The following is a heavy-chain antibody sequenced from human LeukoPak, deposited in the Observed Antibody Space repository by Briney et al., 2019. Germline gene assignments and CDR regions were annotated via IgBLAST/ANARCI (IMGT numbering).Heavy chain of an antibody. D-gene: IGHD3-22*01. V-gene: IGHV1-69*05. J-gene: IGHJ4*02. CDR1: GGTFSSYA. CDR2: IIPIFGTA. CDR3: ARARYYYDSSGYWYLDY. Sequence: SVKVSCKASGGTFSSYAISWVRQAPGQGLEWMGGIIPIFGTANYAQKFQGRVTITTDESTSTAYMELSSLRSEDTAVYYCARARYYYDSSGYWYLDYWGQGTLVTVSS.